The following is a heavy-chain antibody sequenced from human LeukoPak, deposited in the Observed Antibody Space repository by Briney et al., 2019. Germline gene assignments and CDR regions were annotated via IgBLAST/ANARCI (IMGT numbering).Heavy chain of an antibody. J-gene: IGHJ4*02. CDR2: IYTSGST. D-gene: IGHD3-3*01. V-gene: IGHV4-4*07. CDR1: GGSFSGYY. CDR3: ARDQTITIFGVVIIDYFDY. Sequence: SETLSLTCAVYGGSFSGYYWSWIRQPAGKGLEWIGRIYTSGSTNYNPSLKSRVTMSVDTSKNQFSLKLSSVTAADTAVYYCARDQTITIFGVVIIDYFDYWGQGTLVTVSS.